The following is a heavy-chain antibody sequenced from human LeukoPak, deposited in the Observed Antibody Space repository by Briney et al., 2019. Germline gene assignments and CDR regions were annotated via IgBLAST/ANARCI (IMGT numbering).Heavy chain of an antibody. CDR1: GGSIIDTNYF. Sequence: PSETLSLTCTVSGGSIIDTNYFWGWIRQPPGTGLEWIGSIYYRGNTYYSPPLKSRVTLFVDTSKNHFSLKLRSVTAADTVIYYCARRKVAAEIDYWGQGTLVTVSS. V-gene: IGHV4-39*02. D-gene: IGHD6-13*01. J-gene: IGHJ4*02. CDR3: ARRKVAAEIDY. CDR2: IYYRGNT.